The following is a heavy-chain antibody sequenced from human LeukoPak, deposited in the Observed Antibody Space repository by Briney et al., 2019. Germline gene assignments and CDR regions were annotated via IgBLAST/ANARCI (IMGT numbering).Heavy chain of an antibody. CDR2: IYYSGST. CDR3: ARVVVIAGYFDY. D-gene: IGHD3-22*01. Sequence: PSETLSLTCAVYGGSFSGRQPPGKGLEWIGSIYYSGSTYYNPSLKSRVTISVDTSKNQFSLKLSSVTAADTAVYYCARVVVIAGYFDYWGQGTLVTVSS. CDR1: GGSFSG. V-gene: IGHV4-34*01. J-gene: IGHJ4*02.